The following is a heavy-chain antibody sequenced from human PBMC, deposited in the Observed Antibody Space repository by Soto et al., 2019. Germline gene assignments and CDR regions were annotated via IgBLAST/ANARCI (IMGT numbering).Heavy chain of an antibody. V-gene: IGHV3-30-3*01. CDR2: ISYDGSNK. CDR1: GFTFSSYA. J-gene: IGHJ1*01. CDR3: ARPGATYGSGITLWGYAVYFQH. D-gene: IGHD3-10*01. Sequence: QVQLVESGGGVVQPGRSLRLSCAASGFTFSSYAMHWVRQAPGKGLEWVAVISYDGSNKYYADSVKGRFTISRDNSMNTLYLQMNSLRAEDTAVYYCARPGATYGSGITLWGYAVYFQHWGQGTLVTVSS.